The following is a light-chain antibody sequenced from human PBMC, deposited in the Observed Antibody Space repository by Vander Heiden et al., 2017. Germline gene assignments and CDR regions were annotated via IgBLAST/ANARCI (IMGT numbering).Light chain of an antibody. V-gene: IGLV1-40*01. CDR3: QSYDSSLSGSL. Sequence: QSVLTQPPSLSGAPGQRVNFSCTGSSSNIGAGYDVHWYQQLPGTAPKLLISANSNRPSGVPDRFSGSKSGTSASLAITGLQAEDEADYYCQSYDSSLSGSLFGGGTKLTVL. J-gene: IGLJ2*01. CDR1: SSNIGAGYD. CDR2: ANS.